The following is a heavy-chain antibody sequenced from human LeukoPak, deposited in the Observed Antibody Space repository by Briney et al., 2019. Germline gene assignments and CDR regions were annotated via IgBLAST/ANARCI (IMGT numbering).Heavy chain of an antibody. Sequence: VASVKVSCKASGYTFTGYYMHWVRQAPGQGLEWMGWINPNSGGTNYAQKFQGRVTMTRDTSISTAYMELSRLRSDDTAVYYCARGMRRGSGFNWFDPWGQGTLVTVSS. CDR1: GYTFTGYY. V-gene: IGHV1-2*02. CDR3: ARGMRRGSGFNWFDP. D-gene: IGHD6-19*01. J-gene: IGHJ5*02. CDR2: INPNSGGT.